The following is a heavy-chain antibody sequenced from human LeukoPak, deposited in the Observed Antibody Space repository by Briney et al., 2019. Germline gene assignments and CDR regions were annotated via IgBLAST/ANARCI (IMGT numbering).Heavy chain of an antibody. CDR2: IWYDGTNK. CDR1: GFTFSSYG. J-gene: IGHJ4*02. Sequence: PGRSLRLSCAASGFTFSSYGMHWVRQAPGKGLEWVAIIWYDGTNKYYADSVKGRFTISRDNAKNSLNLQMNSLRAEDTAVYYCARDSGYSGYSDYWGQGTLVTVSS. CDR3: ARDSGYSGYSDY. D-gene: IGHD5-12*01. V-gene: IGHV3-33*01.